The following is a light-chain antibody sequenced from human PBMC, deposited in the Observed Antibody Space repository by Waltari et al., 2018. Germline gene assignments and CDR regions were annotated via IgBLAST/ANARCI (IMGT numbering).Light chain of an antibody. J-gene: IGKJ1*01. V-gene: IGKV1-5*03. CDR3: QQYNGYSGT. Sequence: DIQMTQSPSTLSASVGDRVTISCRASQTIMSWVAWYQQKPGKAPKVLIYKASILESGVPSRLSGSGSGTEFTLTISSLQPDDFATYYCQQYNGYSGTFGQGTKVEIQ. CDR2: KAS. CDR1: QTIMSW.